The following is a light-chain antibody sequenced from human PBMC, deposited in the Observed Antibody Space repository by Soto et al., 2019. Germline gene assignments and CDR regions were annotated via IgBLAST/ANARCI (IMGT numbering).Light chain of an antibody. CDR2: GAS. CDR1: QSVGSSY. CDR3: QQHSHWPPWT. V-gene: IGKV3-11*01. J-gene: IGKJ1*01. Sequence: EVVLTQSPGTLSLSPGERATLSCRASQSVGSSYLAWYQQKPGQAPRVLIYGASNRATGIPARFSGSGSGTDFTLTISDLEPEDFAVYYCQQHSHWPPWTFGQGTKVDIK.